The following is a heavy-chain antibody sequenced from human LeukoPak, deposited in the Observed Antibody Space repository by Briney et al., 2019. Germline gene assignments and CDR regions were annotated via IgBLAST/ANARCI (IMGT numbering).Heavy chain of an antibody. V-gene: IGHV4-34*01. J-gene: IGHJ4*02. Sequence: SETLSLTCAVYGGSFSGYYWSWIRQPPGKGLEGIGEINHSGSTNYNPSLKSRVTISVDTSKNQFSLKLSSVTAADSAVYYCARGAAYSYGYLTDYWGQGTLVTVSS. CDR1: GGSFSGYY. D-gene: IGHD5-18*01. CDR3: ARGAAYSYGYLTDY. CDR2: INHSGST.